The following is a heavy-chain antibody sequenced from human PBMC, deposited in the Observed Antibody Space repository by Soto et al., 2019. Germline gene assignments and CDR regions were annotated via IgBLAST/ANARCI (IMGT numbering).Heavy chain of an antibody. CDR1: GYTFTSYA. V-gene: IGHV1-3*01. Sequence: GASVKVSCKASGYTFTSYAMHLVRQAPGQRLEWMGWINAGNGNTEYSQKFQGRVTITRDTSASTAYMELSSLRSEDTAVYYCARDRITMVRGATYNWFDPWGQGTLVTVSS. J-gene: IGHJ5*02. CDR2: INAGNGNT. D-gene: IGHD3-10*01. CDR3: ARDRITMVRGATYNWFDP.